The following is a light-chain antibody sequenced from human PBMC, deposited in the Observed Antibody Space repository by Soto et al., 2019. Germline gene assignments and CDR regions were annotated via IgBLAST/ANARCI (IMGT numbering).Light chain of an antibody. V-gene: IGKV3-15*01. J-gene: IGKJ1*01. CDR1: QSVSSN. CDR3: QQYGSSPPIT. CDR2: GAS. Sequence: EIVMTQSPATLSVSPGERSSLSCIASQSVSSNLAWYQQKPGQAPRLLIYGASTRATGIPARFSGSGSGTDFTLTISRLEPEDFAVYYCQQYGSSPPITFGQGTKVDI.